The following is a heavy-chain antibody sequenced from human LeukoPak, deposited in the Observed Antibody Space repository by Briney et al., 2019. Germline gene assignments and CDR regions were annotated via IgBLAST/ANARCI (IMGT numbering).Heavy chain of an antibody. CDR3: ARQSRDGSKTRGYYFDY. CDR2: IYPADSDT. CDR1: GYIFTNYW. Sequence: GESLKISCRVSGYIFTNYWIGWVRQMPGKGLESMGIIYPADSDTTYSPSFQGQVTISADMSIDTVYLQWSSLKASDTAIYYCARQSRDGSKTRGYYFDYWGQGALVTVSS. J-gene: IGHJ4*02. D-gene: IGHD3-10*01. V-gene: IGHV5-51*01.